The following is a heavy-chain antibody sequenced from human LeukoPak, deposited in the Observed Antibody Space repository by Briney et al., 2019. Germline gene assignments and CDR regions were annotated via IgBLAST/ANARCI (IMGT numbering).Heavy chain of an antibody. Sequence: GESLKISCKGSGYSFTRNWIGWVRQMPGKGLEWMGIIYPGDSDTRYSPSFQGQVTISADRSISTAYLQWSSLKASDTAMYYCARGFYGDYYYYYYMDVWGKGTTVTVSS. CDR2: IYPGDSDT. J-gene: IGHJ6*03. CDR1: GYSFTRNW. CDR3: ARGFYGDYYYYYYMDV. D-gene: IGHD2-21*02. V-gene: IGHV5-51*01.